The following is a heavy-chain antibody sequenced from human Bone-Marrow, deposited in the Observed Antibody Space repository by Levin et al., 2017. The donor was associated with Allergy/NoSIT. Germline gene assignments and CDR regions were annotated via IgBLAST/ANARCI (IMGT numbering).Heavy chain of an antibody. J-gene: IGHJ2*01. Sequence: PVASVKVSCKTSGYSFTTYGISWVRQAPGQGLEWMGWISAHSGNTNYAQTFNGRVTMTRDTSTSTAYMELRSLRSDDTAVYYCARSQGRYFELWGRGTLVTVTS. CDR1: GYSFTTYG. CDR3: ARSQGRYFEL. CDR2: ISAHSGNT. V-gene: IGHV1-18*01.